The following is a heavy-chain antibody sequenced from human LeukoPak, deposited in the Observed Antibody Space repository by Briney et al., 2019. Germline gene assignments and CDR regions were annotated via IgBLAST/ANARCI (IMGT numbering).Heavy chain of an antibody. V-gene: IGHV4-38-2*02. CDR1: GYSISSGYY. D-gene: IGHD1-26*01. CDR2: IYHSGST. CDR3: ARDVGDGAFDI. Sequence: SETLSLTCTVSGYSISSGYYWGWIRQPPGKGLEWIGSIYHSGSTYYNPSLKSRVTISVDTSKNQFSLKLSSVTAADTAVYYCARDVGDGAFDIWGQGTMVTVSS. J-gene: IGHJ3*02.